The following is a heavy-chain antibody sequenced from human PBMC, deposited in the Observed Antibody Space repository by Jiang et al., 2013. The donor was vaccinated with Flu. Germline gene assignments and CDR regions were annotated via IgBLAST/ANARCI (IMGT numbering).Heavy chain of an antibody. CDR2: VNTGSSNT. V-gene: IGHV1-3*04. Sequence: CGAEVKKPGASVQLSCKASGYTFTTFPIHWVRQAPGQGLEWMGWVNTGSSNTEYSQYFQDRVTITSDTSATTAYMELSGLRSEDTAVYYCARGNRIVVTITAFDYWGQGSLVHRLL. CDR1: GYTFTTFP. D-gene: IGHD3-22*01. CDR3: ARGNRIVVTITAFDY. J-gene: IGHJ4*02.